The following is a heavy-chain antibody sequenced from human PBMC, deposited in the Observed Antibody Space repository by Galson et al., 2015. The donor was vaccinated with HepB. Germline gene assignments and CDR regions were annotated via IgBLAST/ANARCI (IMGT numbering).Heavy chain of an antibody. J-gene: IGHJ5*02. D-gene: IGHD1-26*01. CDR2: IIPILGIA. CDR1: GGTFSSYT. V-gene: IGHV1-69*04. Sequence: SVKVSCKASGGTFSSYTISWVRQAPGQGLEWMGRIIPILGIANSAQKFQGRVTITADNSTSTAYMELSSLRSEDTAGYYCARESNDGSGSYSSWGQGTLVTVSS. CDR3: ARESNDGSGSYSS.